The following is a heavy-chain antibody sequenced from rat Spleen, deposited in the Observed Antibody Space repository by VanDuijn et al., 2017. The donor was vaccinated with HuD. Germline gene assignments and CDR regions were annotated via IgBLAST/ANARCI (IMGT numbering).Heavy chain of an antibody. D-gene: IGHD1-4*01. J-gene: IGHJ3*01. CDR2: ISYEGSST. Sequence: EVQLVESGGGLVQPGRSMKLSCAASGFTFSDYYMAWVRQAPKKGLEWVASISYEGSSTFYGDSVKGRFTISRDDAKSTLYLQMNSLRSEDTATYYGARHATDYPVITHWFADWGQGTLVTVSS. CDR3: ARHATDYPVITHWFAD. CDR1: GFTFSDYY. V-gene: IGHV5-22*01.